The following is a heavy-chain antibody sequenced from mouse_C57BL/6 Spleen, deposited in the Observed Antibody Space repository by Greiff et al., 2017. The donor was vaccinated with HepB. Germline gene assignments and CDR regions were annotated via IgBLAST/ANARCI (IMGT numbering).Heavy chain of an antibody. CDR2: ISDGGSYT. Sequence: VQLKESGGGLVKPGGSLKLSCAASGFTFSSYAMSWVRQTPEKRLEWVATISDGGSYTYYPDNVKGRFTISRDNAKNNLYLQMSHLKSEDTAMYYCARAVTGTGAMDYWGQGTSVTDSS. D-gene: IGHD4-1*01. V-gene: IGHV5-4*01. J-gene: IGHJ4*01. CDR1: GFTFSSYA. CDR3: ARAVTGTGAMDY.